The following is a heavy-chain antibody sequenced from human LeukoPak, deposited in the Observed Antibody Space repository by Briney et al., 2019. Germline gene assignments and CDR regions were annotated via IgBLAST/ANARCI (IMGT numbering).Heavy chain of an antibody. Sequence: ASVKVSCKASGYTFTDYYIHWVRQAPGQGLEWMGRINPNSGGTNYAQKFQGRVTMTRDTSISTAYMELSRLRSDDTAVYYCARDSEWKHIDYWGQGTLVTVSS. J-gene: IGHJ4*02. CDR3: ARDSEWKHIDY. D-gene: IGHD5-18*01. CDR2: INPNSGGT. CDR1: GYTFTDYY. V-gene: IGHV1-2*06.